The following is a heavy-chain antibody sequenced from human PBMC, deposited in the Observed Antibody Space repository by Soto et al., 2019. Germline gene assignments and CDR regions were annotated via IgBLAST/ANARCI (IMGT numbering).Heavy chain of an antibody. V-gene: IGHV4-39*01. CDR2: VYYSGST. CDR3: ARHTYGNNRYYFDF. J-gene: IGHJ4*02. Sequence: QLQLQESGPGLVKPSETLSLTCTVSGGSVSSSSYYWGWIRQPPGKGLEWVGSVYYSGSTYYNPSLKSRITVSVDTSKHQFSLHLSSVTAADTAVYYCARHTYGNNRYYFDFWGQGTLVTVSS. CDR1: GGSVSSSSYY. D-gene: IGHD4-17*01.